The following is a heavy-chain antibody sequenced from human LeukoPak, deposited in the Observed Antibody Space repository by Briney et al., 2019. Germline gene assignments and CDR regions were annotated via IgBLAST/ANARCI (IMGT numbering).Heavy chain of an antibody. CDR2: INSDGSSA. Sequence: GGSLRLSCAASGFTFSSYWMHWARQAPGKGLVWVSRINSDGSSASYADSVKGRFTISRDNAKNTLYLQMNSLRAEDTAVYYCARYYGSGTSLGYWGQGTLVTVSS. CDR3: ARYYGSGTSLGY. J-gene: IGHJ4*02. V-gene: IGHV3-74*01. CDR1: GFTFSSYW. D-gene: IGHD3-10*01.